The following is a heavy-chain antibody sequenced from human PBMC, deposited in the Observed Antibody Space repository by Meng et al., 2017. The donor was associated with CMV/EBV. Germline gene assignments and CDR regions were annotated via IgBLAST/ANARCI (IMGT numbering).Heavy chain of an antibody. J-gene: IGHJ6*02. Sequence: GESLKISCAASGFTFSSYAMHWVRQAPGKGLEWVAVISYDGSNKYYADSVKGRFTISRDNSKNTLYLQMNSLRAEDTAVYYCARYSRYCSSTSCQTTYYHYYGMDVWGQGTTVTVSS. D-gene: IGHD2-2*01. V-gene: IGHV3-30-3*01. CDR1: GFTFSSYA. CDR3: ARYSRYCSSTSCQTTYYHYYGMDV. CDR2: ISYDGSNK.